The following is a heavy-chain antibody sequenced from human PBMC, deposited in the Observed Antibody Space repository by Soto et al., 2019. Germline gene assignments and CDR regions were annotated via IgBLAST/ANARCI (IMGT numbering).Heavy chain of an antibody. D-gene: IGHD2-2*01. CDR2: ISSSTSYV. Sequence: GGSLRLSCAASGFTFSRYGVNWLRQAPGKGLEWVASISSSTSYVYYADSVRGRFSTSRDNAKNILYLEMYALRTEDTAVYYCARDPSEGRVGNWFESWGQGTLVTVSS. CDR3: ARDPSEGRVGNWFES. J-gene: IGHJ5*01. CDR1: GFTFSRYG. V-gene: IGHV3-21*06.